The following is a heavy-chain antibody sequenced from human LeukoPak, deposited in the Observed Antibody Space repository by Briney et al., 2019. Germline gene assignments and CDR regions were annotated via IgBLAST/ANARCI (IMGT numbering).Heavy chain of an antibody. CDR3: ARDRPYSGSYPLFDP. Sequence: PGWSLRLSCAASGFTFSDYYMSWLRQAPGKGLEGVSYISSSGSIIYYADSVKGRFTISRDNAKKSLYLQMNSLRAEDTAVYYCARDRPYSGSYPLFDPWGQGTLVTVSS. D-gene: IGHD1-26*01. CDR2: ISSSGSII. CDR1: GFTFSDYY. J-gene: IGHJ5*02. V-gene: IGHV3-11*04.